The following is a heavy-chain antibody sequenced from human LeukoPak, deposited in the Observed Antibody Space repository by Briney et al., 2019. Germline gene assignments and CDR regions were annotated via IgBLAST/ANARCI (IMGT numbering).Heavy chain of an antibody. CDR1: GGTVSSYA. CDR2: SIPIFGTG. J-gene: IGHJ3*02. Sequence: ASVKVSCKASGGTVSSYAISRVRQAPGQGLEWMGGSIPIFGTGNYAQKFQGRVTITADESTSTAYMGLSSLRSEDTAVYYCARGPDSGYDLYDAFDIWGQGTMVTVSS. D-gene: IGHD5-12*01. CDR3: ARGPDSGYDLYDAFDI. V-gene: IGHV1-69*13.